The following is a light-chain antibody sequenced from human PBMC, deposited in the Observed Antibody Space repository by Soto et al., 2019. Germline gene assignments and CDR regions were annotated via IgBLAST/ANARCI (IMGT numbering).Light chain of an antibody. CDR2: SAS. Sequence: EIVLTQSPGTLSVSPGERATLSCRASQSVSSTYLAWYQQKPGQAPRLLIYSASSRATGIPDRFSGSGSGTDFTLTISRLESEDFAVYYCQHYGSSLWTFGQGTKVEIK. V-gene: IGKV3-20*01. CDR1: QSVSSTY. CDR3: QHYGSSLWT. J-gene: IGKJ1*01.